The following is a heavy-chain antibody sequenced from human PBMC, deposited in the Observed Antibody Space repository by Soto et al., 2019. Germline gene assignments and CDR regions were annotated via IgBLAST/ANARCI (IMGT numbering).Heavy chain of an antibody. CDR3: ARDGVYCSRTSFRGYYYYVMDV. J-gene: IGHJ6*02. Sequence: QVQLVQSGAEVKKPGSSVKVSCKASGGTFSSYAISWVRQAPGQGLEWMGGIIPIFGTANYAQKFQGRVTITADGSSNTAFMELSRLRSEDTAVYYCARDGVYCSRTSFRGYYYYVMDVWGQGTTVTVSS. CDR1: GGTFSSYA. D-gene: IGHD2-2*01. V-gene: IGHV1-69*01. CDR2: IIPIFGTA.